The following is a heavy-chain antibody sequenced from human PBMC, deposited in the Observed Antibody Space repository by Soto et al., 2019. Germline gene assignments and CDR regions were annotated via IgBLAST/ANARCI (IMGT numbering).Heavy chain of an antibody. J-gene: IGHJ4*02. CDR3: ARGLAVAADVDFDY. D-gene: IGHD6-19*01. Sequence: SETLSLTCTVSGGSISSYYWSWIRQPPGKGLEWIGYIYYSGSTNYNPSLKSRVTISVDTSKNQFSLKLSSVTAADTAVYYCARGLAVAADVDFDYWGQGTLVTVSS. CDR2: IYYSGST. CDR1: GGSISSYY. V-gene: IGHV4-59*01.